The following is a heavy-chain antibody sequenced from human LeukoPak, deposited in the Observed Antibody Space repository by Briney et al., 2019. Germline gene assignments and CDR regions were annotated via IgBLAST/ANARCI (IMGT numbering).Heavy chain of an antibody. J-gene: IGHJ3*02. CDR2: VYYGGST. CDR3: AREQRWLQFPRAFDI. V-gene: IGHV4-59*12. D-gene: IGHD5-24*01. Sequence: PSETLSLTCTVSAGSITNYYWSCVRQPPGKGREWIGYVYYGGSTNSNPSLKSRVTISVDTSKDQFSLKLSSVTAADTAVYYCAREQRWLQFPRAFDIWGQGTTVTVSS. CDR1: AGSITNYY.